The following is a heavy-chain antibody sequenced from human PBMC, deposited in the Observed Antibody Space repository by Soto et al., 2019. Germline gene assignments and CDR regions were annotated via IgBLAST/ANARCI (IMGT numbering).Heavy chain of an antibody. CDR1: GFAFNKFG. Sequence: QVQLVESGGGVVQPGTSLRLSCEASGFAFNKFGMHWVRQAPGKGLEWVAFISYDGSYQYYADSVQGRLTITRDNSMNTLSMQLNSLRREDTAVYYCAKGGEVGGVLGDHWGQGTLVTVS. J-gene: IGHJ4*02. V-gene: IGHV3-30*18. D-gene: IGHD1-26*01. CDR2: ISYDGSYQ. CDR3: AKGGEVGGVLGDH.